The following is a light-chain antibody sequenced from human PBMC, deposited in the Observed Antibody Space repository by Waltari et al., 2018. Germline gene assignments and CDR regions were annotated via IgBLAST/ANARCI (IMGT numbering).Light chain of an antibody. V-gene: IGLV3-25*03. CDR2: KDT. Sequence: QQKPGQAPVPVIYKDTERPSGLPERFSGSSSETTITLTISGVQVEAEADYYCLTADNSGRYLFVFGAGTTVTVL. J-gene: IGLJ1*01. CDR3: LTADNSGRYLFV.